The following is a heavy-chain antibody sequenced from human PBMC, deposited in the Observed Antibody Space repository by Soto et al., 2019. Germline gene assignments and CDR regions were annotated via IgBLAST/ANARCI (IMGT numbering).Heavy chain of an antibody. CDR3: ARVVPYYYEPDDY. D-gene: IGHD3-22*01. J-gene: IGHJ4*02. Sequence: SETLSLTCTVSGGSISSGDYYWSWIRQPPGKGLEWIGYIYYSGSTYYNPSLKSRVTISVDTSKNQFSLKLSSVTAADTAVYYCARVVPYYYEPDDYWGQGTLVTVSS. V-gene: IGHV4-30-4*01. CDR1: GGSISSGDYY. CDR2: IYYSGST.